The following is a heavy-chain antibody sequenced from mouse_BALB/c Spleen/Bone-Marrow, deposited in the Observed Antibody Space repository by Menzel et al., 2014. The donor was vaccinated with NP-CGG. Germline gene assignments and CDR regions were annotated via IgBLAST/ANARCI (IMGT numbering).Heavy chain of an antibody. J-gene: IGHJ3*01. CDR3: ASYRFAY. CDR1: DYTFTNYW. CDR2: INPSTGYT. D-gene: IGHD2-10*01. Sequence: QVQLKESGAELAKPGASMKMSCKASDYTFTNYWMHWVKQRPGQGLEWIGYINPSTGYTEYNQKFKDKATLTADKSSSTAYMQLSRLTSEDSAGYYCASYRFAYWGQGTLVTVSA. V-gene: IGHV1-7*01.